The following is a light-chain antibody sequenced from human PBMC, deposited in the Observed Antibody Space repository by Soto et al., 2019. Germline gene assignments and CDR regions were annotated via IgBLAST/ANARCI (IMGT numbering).Light chain of an antibody. CDR2: GNS. CDR1: SSNIGAGYD. Sequence: QSVLTQPPSVSGAPGQRVTISCTGSSSNIGAGYDVHWYQQLPGTAPKLLIYGNSNRPSGVPDRFSGSKSGTSASLAITGLQAKDEADYYCQSYDSSLSAVVFGGGTKVTVL. CDR3: QSYDSSLSAVV. J-gene: IGLJ2*01. V-gene: IGLV1-40*01.